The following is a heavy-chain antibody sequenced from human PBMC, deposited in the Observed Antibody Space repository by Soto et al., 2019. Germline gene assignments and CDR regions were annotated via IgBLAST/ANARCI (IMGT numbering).Heavy chain of an antibody. Sequence: EVQLVESGGGLVQPGGSLKLSCAASGFTFSGSTMHWVRQASGKGLEWVGRIRSKTNNYATASAASVKGRFTISRDDSNNTAYLQMNSLETEDTALYYCTREGAAHDSWGQGTLVTVSS. D-gene: IGHD1-26*01. V-gene: IGHV3-73*02. CDR3: TREGAAHDS. CDR2: IRSKTNNYAT. CDR1: GFTFSGST. J-gene: IGHJ4*02.